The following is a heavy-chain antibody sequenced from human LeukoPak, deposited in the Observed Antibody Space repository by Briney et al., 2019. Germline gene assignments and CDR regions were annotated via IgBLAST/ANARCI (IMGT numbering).Heavy chain of an antibody. V-gene: IGHV4-38-2*02. CDR1: GYSISSDYY. Sequence: PSETLSLTCTVSGYSISSDYYWGWVRQPPGKGLEWVGSIYHDESTFYNPSLKYRVTISLDRPKKQFSLRLASVTAADTAIYYCANADTEDYFGYWGQGTLVTVSS. J-gene: IGHJ4*02. CDR3: ANADTEDYFGY. D-gene: IGHD3-16*01. CDR2: IYHDEST.